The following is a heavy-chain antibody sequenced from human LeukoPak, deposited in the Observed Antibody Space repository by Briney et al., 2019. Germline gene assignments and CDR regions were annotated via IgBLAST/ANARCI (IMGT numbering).Heavy chain of an antibody. D-gene: IGHD5-24*01. CDR3: ARIRDGYNDAYDI. V-gene: IGHV1-69*13. Sequence: SVKVSCKASGGTFSSYAISWVRQAPGQGLEWMGGITPIFGTANYAQKFQGRVTITADESTSTAYMELSSLRSEDTAVYYCARIRDGYNDAYDIWGQGTMVTVSS. CDR1: GGTFSSYA. J-gene: IGHJ3*02. CDR2: ITPIFGTA.